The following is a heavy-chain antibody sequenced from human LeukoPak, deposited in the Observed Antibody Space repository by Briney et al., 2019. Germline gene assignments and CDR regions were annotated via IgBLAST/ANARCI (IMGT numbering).Heavy chain of an antibody. CDR3: ARHPTSTFGVVHFDY. J-gene: IGHJ4*02. CDR2: IYPGDSDT. Sequence: GESLKISCKGSGYSFTSYWIGWVRQMPGKGLEWMGIIYPGDSDTRYSPSFQGQVTISADKSISTAYLQWSSLKASDTAMYYCARHPTSTFGVVHFDYWGQGTLVTVSS. V-gene: IGHV5-51*01. CDR1: GYSFTSYW. D-gene: IGHD3-3*01.